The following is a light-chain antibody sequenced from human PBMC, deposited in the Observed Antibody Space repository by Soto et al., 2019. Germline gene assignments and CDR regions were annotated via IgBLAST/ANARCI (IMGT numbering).Light chain of an antibody. V-gene: IGKV1-13*02. Sequence: ANQLTQSPSSLSASVGDRVTITCRASQGISSALAWYQQKPGKAPKLLIYDASSLESGVPSRFSGSGSGTDFTLTISSLQPEDFATYYCQQFNSYPPYTYGQGTKLEIK. CDR1: QGISSA. CDR2: DAS. J-gene: IGKJ2*01. CDR3: QQFNSYPPYT.